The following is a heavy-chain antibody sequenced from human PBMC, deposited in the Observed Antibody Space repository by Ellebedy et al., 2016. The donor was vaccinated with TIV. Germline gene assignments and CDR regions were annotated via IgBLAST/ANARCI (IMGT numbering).Heavy chain of an antibody. V-gene: IGHV3-49*03. CDR3: TRVTLVVPAATFDY. CDR2: IRSKAYGGTT. D-gene: IGHD2-2*01. J-gene: IGHJ4*02. Sequence: PGGSLRLSCTASGFTFGDYAMSWFRQAPGKGLEWVGFIRSKAYGGTTEYAASVKGRFTISRDDSKSIAYLQMNSLKTEDTAVYYCTRVTLVVPAATFDYWGQGTLVTVSS. CDR1: GFTFGDYA.